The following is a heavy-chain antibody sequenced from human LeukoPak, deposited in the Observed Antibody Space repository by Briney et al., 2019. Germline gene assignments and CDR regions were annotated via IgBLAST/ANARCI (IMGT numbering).Heavy chain of an antibody. J-gene: IGHJ6*02. CDR2: IYPGDSDT. CDR3: ARLDVDTAMVYYYYYYGMDV. D-gene: IGHD5-18*01. V-gene: IGHV5-51*01. CDR1: GYSFTSYW. Sequence: GESLKISCKGSGYSFTSYWIGWVRQMPGKGLEWMGIIYPGDSDTRYSPSFQGQVTISADKSISTAYLQWSSLKASDTAMYYCARLDVDTAMVYYYYYYGMDVWGQGTTVTVSS.